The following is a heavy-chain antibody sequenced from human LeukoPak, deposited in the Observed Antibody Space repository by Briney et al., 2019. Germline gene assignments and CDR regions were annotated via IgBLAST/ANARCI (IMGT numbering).Heavy chain of an antibody. D-gene: IGHD2-21*02. Sequence: SETLSLTCTVSGGSISSSSYYWGWIRQPPGKGLERIGTIYYSGSTYSNPSLRSRVTISVDTSKNQFSLKLSSVTAADTAVYCARSAAYCGGDCYYHYYYYMDVWGKGTTVTVS. CDR2: IYYSGST. CDR1: GGSISSSSYY. V-gene: IGHV4-39*07. CDR3: ARSAAYCGGDCYYHYYYYMDV. J-gene: IGHJ6*03.